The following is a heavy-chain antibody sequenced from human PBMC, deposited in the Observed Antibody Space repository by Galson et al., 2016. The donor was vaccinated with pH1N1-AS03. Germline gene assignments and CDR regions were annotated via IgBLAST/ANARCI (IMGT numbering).Heavy chain of an antibody. CDR1: RGSFGGAY. V-gene: IGHV4-34*12. Sequence: TLSLTCTVSRGSFGGAYWTWVRQPPGKGLEWIGEIIIGRGLPPTYTPSLKRRVTISIDTSRGELSLKLRSVTAADTGVYYCARRPTGIDYWGQGVQVTVSS. CDR3: ARRPTGIDY. D-gene: IGHD3-10*01. CDR2: IIIGRGLPP. J-gene: IGHJ4*02.